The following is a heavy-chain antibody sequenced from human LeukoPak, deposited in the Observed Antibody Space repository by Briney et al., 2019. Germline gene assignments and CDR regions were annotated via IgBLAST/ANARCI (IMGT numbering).Heavy chain of an antibody. CDR3: ASLTYYDILTENYYYYMDV. CDR1: GGTFSSYA. D-gene: IGHD3-9*01. CDR2: IIPIFGTA. V-gene: IGHV1-69*06. Sequence: SVKVSCKASGGTFSSYAISWVRQAPGQGLEWMGGIIPIFGTANYAQKFQGRVTITADKSTSTAYMELSSLRSEDTAVYYCASLTYYDILTENYYYYMDVWGKGTTVTVSS. J-gene: IGHJ6*03.